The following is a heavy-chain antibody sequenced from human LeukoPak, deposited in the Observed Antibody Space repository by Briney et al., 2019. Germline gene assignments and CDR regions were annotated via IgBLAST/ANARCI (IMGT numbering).Heavy chain of an antibody. CDR2: ISSNTLYI. J-gene: IGHJ4*02. CDR1: GFTFTDYT. Sequence: TGGSLRLSCTASGFTFTDYTMNRVRQTPGKGLEWVSSISSNTLYIYYADSVKGRFTISRDNAKNSLFLQMNSLRAEDTAVYYCARDSYSSGWYTDYWGQGILVTVSS. D-gene: IGHD6-19*01. CDR3: ARDSYSSGWYTDY. V-gene: IGHV3-21*04.